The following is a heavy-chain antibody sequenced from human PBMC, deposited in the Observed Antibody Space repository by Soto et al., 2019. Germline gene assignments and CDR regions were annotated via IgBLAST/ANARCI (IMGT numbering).Heavy chain of an antibody. D-gene: IGHD5-12*01. J-gene: IGHJ1*01. Sequence: ASVKGSCTASGYTFTSYSIHWVRQAPGQGLEWIGWINTDNGDAKYSQKFQGRVTVTRDTSATTAYMEVSSLRSEDTAGDYCARDQGYVVDWSLGTLVTVYS. CDR1: GYTFTSYS. CDR3: ARDQGYVVD. CDR2: INTDNGDA. V-gene: IGHV1-3*04.